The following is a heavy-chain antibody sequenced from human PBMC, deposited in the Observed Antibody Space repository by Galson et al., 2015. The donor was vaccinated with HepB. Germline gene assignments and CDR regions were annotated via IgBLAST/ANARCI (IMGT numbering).Heavy chain of an antibody. J-gene: IGHJ4*02. Sequence: LRLSCAASGFAFSSYAMSWVRQAPGKGPEWVSSISGNGDGTYFADSGKGRFTISRDNSKNTLYLQLNSLRAEDTAIYYCAKETDFWSGFYDDYWGQGTPVTVSS. CDR3: AKETDFWSGFYDDY. V-gene: IGHV3-23*01. D-gene: IGHD3-3*01. CDR2: ISGNGDGT. CDR1: GFAFSSYA.